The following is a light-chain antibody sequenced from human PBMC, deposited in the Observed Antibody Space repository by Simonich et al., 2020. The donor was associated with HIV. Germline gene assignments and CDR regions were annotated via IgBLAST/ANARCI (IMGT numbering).Light chain of an antibody. CDR2: GAS. CDR1: QTVGSN. CDR3: QQYNNWPLF. Sequence: ELVMTQSPATLSVSPGETATLSCRASQTVGSNLAWYQQKPGQAPRLLIYGASTRATGIPARFSGIGSGTAFTLTISSMQSEDFAVYYCQQYNNWPLFFGQGTKLEIK. V-gene: IGKV3-15*01. J-gene: IGKJ2*01.